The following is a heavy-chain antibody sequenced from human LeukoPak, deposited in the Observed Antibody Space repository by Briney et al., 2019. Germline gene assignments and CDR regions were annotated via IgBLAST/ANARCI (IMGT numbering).Heavy chain of an antibody. D-gene: IGHD1-20*01. V-gene: IGHV3-9*03. J-gene: IGHJ3*02. CDR3: AKAGRGDNWDVISAFDI. CDR1: GFTFDDYA. Sequence: PGGSLRLSCAASGFTFDDYAMHWVRQAPGKGLEWVSGISWNSGSIGYADSVKGRFTISRDNAKNSLYLQMNSLRAEDMALYYCAKAGRGDNWDVISAFDIWGQGTMVTVSS. CDR2: ISWNSGSI.